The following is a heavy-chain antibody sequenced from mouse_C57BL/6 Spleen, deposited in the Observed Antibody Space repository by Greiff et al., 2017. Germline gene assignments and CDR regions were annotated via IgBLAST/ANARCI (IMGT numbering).Heavy chain of an antibody. J-gene: IGHJ3*01. V-gene: IGHV1-63*01. CDR1: GYTFTNYW. D-gene: IGHD2-4*01. CDR3: ARRGYYDYDGFAY. Sequence: QVQLQQSGAELVRPGTSVKMSCKASGYTFTNYWIGWAKQRPGHGLEWIGDIYPGGGYTNYNEKFKGKATLTADKSSSPAYMQFSSLTSEDSAIYYCARRGYYDYDGFAYWGQGTLVTVSA. CDR2: IYPGGGYT.